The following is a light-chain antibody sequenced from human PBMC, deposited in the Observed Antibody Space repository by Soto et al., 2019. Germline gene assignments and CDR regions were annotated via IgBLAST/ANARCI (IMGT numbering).Light chain of an antibody. V-gene: IGKV3-11*01. CDR3: QQRSNWPIT. CDR2: DAS. Sequence: EIALTQSPATLSLSPGERATLSCRASQSVNSFLAWYQQKPGQAPRLLIYDASNWATGTPARFSGSGSGTDYTLTISSLEPEDCAVYYCQQRSNWPITFGQGTRLEIK. CDR1: QSVNSF. J-gene: IGKJ5*01.